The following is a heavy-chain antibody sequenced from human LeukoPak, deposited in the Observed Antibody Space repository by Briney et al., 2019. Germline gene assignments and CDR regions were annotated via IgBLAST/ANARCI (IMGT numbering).Heavy chain of an antibody. J-gene: IGHJ4*02. CDR3: ANFLRDIVATYY. CDR1: GFTFSSYA. CDR2: ISGSGGST. V-gene: IGHV3-23*01. D-gene: IGHD5-12*01. Sequence: PGGSLRLSCAAAGFTFSSYAMSWVRQAQGKGLEWVAAISGSGGSTYYADSVKGRFTISRDNSKNSLYLQMNSLRAEDTAVYYCANFLRDIVATYYWGQGTLVTVSS.